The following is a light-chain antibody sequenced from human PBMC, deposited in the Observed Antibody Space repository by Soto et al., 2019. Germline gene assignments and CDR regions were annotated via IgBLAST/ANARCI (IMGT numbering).Light chain of an antibody. CDR3: AAWDDSLSGWV. Sequence: QAVVTQPPSASGTPGQRVIISCSGSSSNIGSNYVYWYQHLPGTAPKLLIYRNNQRPSGVPDRFSGSNSGTSASLAISGLRSEDEADYYCAAWDDSLSGWVFGGGTKVTVL. V-gene: IGLV1-47*01. J-gene: IGLJ3*02. CDR2: RNN. CDR1: SSNIGSNY.